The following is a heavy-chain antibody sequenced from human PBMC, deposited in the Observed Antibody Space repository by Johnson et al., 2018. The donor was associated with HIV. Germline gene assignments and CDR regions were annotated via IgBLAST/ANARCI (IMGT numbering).Heavy chain of an antibody. CDR2: ISSRGKAM. J-gene: IGHJ3*02. V-gene: IGHV3-11*01. CDR1: GFTFSDYY. CDR3: ARGWDAFDI. Sequence: HVQLVESGGGVVQPGGSLRLSCAASGFTFSDYYMSWIRQAPGKGLEWVSYISSRGKAMYYSDSVKGRFTISRDNAKNTLYLQMNSLRAEDTALYYCARGWDAFDIWGQGTMVTVSS. D-gene: IGHD2-15*01.